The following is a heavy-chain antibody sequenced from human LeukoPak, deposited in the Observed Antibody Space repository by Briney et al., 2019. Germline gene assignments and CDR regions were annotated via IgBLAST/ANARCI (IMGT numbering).Heavy chain of an antibody. CDR3: ARGGRWLLSGLNY. D-gene: IGHD5-24*01. Sequence: PSETLSLTCTVSGGSISSYYWSWIRQPPGKGLEWIGYIYYSGSTNYNPSLKSRVTISVDTSKNQFSLKLSSVTAADTAVYYCARGGRWLLSGLNYWGQGTLVTVSS. CDR1: GGSISSYY. CDR2: IYYSGST. J-gene: IGHJ4*02. V-gene: IGHV4-59*01.